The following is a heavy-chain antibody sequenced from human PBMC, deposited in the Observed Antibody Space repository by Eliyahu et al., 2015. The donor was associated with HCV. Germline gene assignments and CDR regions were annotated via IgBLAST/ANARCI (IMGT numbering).Heavy chain of an antibody. J-gene: IGHJ4*02. V-gene: IGHV3-9*01. Sequence: EVQLVESGGGLVQPGRSLRLSCAASGFTFDDYAMHWVRQAPGKGLEWVSGISWNSGSIGYADSVKGRFTISRDNAKNSLFLQMNSLRAEDTALYYCAKGGRVYFDSSDYWGQGTLVTVSS. CDR2: ISWNSGSI. CDR1: GFTFDDYA. D-gene: IGHD3-22*01. CDR3: AKGGRVYFDSSDY.